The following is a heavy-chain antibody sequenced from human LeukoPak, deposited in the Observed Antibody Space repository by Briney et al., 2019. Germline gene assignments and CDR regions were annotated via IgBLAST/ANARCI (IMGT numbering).Heavy chain of an antibody. V-gene: IGHV4-4*07. CDR1: GGSISSYY. D-gene: IGHD2-15*01. CDR2: IYTSGST. Sequence: PSETLSLTCTVPGGSISSYYWCWIRQPAGKGLEWIGRIYTSGSTNYNPSLQSRVTMSVDTSKNQFSLKLSSVTAADTAVYYCAREGVWGYCSGGSCSQFDPWGQGTLVTVSS. J-gene: IGHJ5*02. CDR3: AREGVWGYCSGGSCSQFDP.